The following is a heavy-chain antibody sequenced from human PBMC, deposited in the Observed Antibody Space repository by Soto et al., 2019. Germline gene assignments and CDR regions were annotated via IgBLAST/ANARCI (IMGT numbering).Heavy chain of an antibody. J-gene: IGHJ6*02. Sequence: ASVKVSCKASGYTFTSYGISWVRQAPGQGLEWMGWISAYNGNTNYAQKLQGRVTMTTDTSTSTAYMELRSLRSDDTAVYYCAMDNDSSGYYSSYYYYGMDVWGQGTTVTVSS. D-gene: IGHD3-22*01. V-gene: IGHV1-18*01. CDR2: ISAYNGNT. CDR3: AMDNDSSGYYSSYYYYGMDV. CDR1: GYTFTSYG.